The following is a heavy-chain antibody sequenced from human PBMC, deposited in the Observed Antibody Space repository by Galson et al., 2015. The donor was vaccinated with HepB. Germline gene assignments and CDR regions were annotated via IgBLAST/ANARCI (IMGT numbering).Heavy chain of an antibody. J-gene: IGHJ6*03. CDR2: ISYDGSNK. CDR3: ARDGEDYDFWSGYYGYYMDV. V-gene: IGHV3-30-3*01. CDR1: GFTFSSYA. D-gene: IGHD3-3*01. Sequence: SLRLSCAASGFTFSSYAMHWVRQAPGKGLEWVAVISYDGSNKYYADSVKGRFTISRDNSKNTLYLQMNSLRAEDTAVYYCARDGEDYDFWSGYYGYYMDVWGKGTTVTVSS.